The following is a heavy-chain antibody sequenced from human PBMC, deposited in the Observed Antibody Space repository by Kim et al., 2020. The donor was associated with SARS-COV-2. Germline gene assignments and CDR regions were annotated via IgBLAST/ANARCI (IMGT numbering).Heavy chain of an antibody. D-gene: IGHD2-15*01. CDR3: AHLQKIVVVVAATRGYHDAFDI. CDR1: GFTFSSYS. Sequence: GGSLRLSCAASGFTFSSYSMNWVRQAPGKGLEWVSYISSSSSTIYYADSVKGRFTISRDNAKNSLYLQMNSLRDEDTAVYYCAHLQKIVVVVAATRGYHDAFDIWGQGTLVTVSS. J-gene: IGHJ3*02. V-gene: IGHV3-48*02. CDR2: ISSSSSTI.